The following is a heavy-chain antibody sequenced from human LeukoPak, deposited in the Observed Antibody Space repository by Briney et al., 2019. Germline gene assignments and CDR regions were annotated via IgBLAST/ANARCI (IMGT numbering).Heavy chain of an antibody. J-gene: IGHJ3*02. D-gene: IGHD6-19*01. CDR1: GFTFSNAW. V-gene: IGHV3-15*01. CDR2: IKSKTDGGTT. CDR3: TTGEYSSGLYHAFDM. Sequence: GGSLRLSCAASGFTFSNAWMSWVRQAPGKGLEWVGRIKSKTDGGTTDYAAPVKGRLTTSRDDSKNTLYLQMNSRKTEDTAVYYCTTGEYSSGLYHAFDMWGQGTMVTAPS.